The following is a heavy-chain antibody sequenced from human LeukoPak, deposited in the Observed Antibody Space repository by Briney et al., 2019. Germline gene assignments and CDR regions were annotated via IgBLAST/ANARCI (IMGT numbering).Heavy chain of an antibody. CDR2: INPNSGGT. J-gene: IGHJ4*02. V-gene: IGHV1-2*02. CDR1: GYTFTGYY. Sequence: ASVKVSCTASGYTFTGYYMHWVRQAPGQGLEWMGWINPNSGGTNYAQKFQGRVTMTRDTSISTAYMELSRLRSDDTAVYYCARVRAPEYYFDYWGQGTLVTVSS. CDR3: ARVRAPEYYFDY.